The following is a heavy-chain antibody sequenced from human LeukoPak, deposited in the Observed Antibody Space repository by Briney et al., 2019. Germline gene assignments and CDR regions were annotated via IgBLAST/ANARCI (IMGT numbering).Heavy chain of an antibody. Sequence: ASVKVSCKVSGYTLTELSMHWVRQAPGKGLEWMGGFDPEDGETIYAQKFQGRVTMTEDTSTDTAYMELSSLRSEDTAVYYCATGATVTDEIDYWGQGTLVTVSS. J-gene: IGHJ4*02. V-gene: IGHV1-24*01. D-gene: IGHD4-11*01. CDR3: ATGATVTDEIDY. CDR2: FDPEDGET. CDR1: GYTLTELS.